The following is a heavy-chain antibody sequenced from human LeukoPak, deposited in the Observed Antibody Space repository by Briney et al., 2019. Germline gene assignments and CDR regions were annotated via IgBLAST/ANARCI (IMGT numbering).Heavy chain of an antibody. CDR1: GFTFSSHA. D-gene: IGHD4-17*01. J-gene: IGHJ6*03. V-gene: IGHV3-23*01. Sequence: GGSLRLSCSASGFTFSSHAMSWVRQAPGKGLEWVSSLSCSGGSTYHADSVKGRISISRDNSKNTLYLQLNSLRAEDTAVYYCAKGGSTSRVTTSRVVFGYYYYMDVWGKGTPVTVSS. CDR2: LSCSGGST. CDR3: AKGGSTSRVTTSRVVFGYYYYMDV.